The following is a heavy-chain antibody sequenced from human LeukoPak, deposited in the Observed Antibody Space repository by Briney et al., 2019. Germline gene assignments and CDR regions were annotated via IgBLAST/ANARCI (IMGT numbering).Heavy chain of an antibody. CDR2: IIPIFGTA. J-gene: IGHJ4*02. V-gene: IGHV1-69*01. D-gene: IGHD3-22*01. Sequence: SVKVSCKASVGTFSSYAISWVRQSPGQGLEWMGGIIPIFGTANYAQKFQGRVTITADESTSTAYMELSSLRAEDTAVYYCAQGSGITTGLGYWCQGTLVTVSS. CDR1: VGTFSSYA. CDR3: AQGSGITTGLGY.